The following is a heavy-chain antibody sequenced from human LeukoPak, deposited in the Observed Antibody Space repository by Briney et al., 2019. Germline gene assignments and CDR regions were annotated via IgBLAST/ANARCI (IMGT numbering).Heavy chain of an antibody. V-gene: IGHV3-20*04. Sequence: PGGSLRLSCAASGFTFDDYGMSWVRQAPAKGLEWVSGINWNGGSTGYADSVKGRFTISRDNAKNSLYLQMNSLRAEDTALYYCARDMGFTRTLTMVPGVIITGFDAFDIWGQGTMVTVSS. J-gene: IGHJ3*02. CDR2: INWNGGST. CDR1: GFTFDDYG. CDR3: ARDMGFTRTLTMVPGVIITGFDAFDI. D-gene: IGHD3-10*01.